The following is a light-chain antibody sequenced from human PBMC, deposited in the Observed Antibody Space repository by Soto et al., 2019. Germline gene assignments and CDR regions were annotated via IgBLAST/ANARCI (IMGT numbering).Light chain of an antibody. Sequence: QSALTQPPSASGSPGQSVTISCTGTSSDVGGYNYVSWYQQHPGKAPKLMIYEVSKRPSGVPDRFSGSKSGNTASLTVSGLQPEDYADYYCSSYAGSNNVVFGGGTKVTVL. CDR2: EVS. V-gene: IGLV2-8*01. J-gene: IGLJ2*01. CDR1: SSDVGGYNY. CDR3: SSYAGSNNVV.